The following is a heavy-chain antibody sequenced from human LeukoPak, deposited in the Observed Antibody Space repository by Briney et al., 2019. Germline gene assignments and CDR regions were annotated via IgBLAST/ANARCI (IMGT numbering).Heavy chain of an antibody. D-gene: IGHD1-26*01. CDR1: GFTFSDYY. Sequence: PGGSLRLSCAASGFTFSDYYMSWIRQAPGKGLEWVSYISSSGSTIYYADSEKGRFTISRDNAKNSLYLQMNSLRAEDTAVYYCAGDTSVGAHDYWGQGTLVTVSS. CDR2: ISSSGSTI. V-gene: IGHV3-11*04. J-gene: IGHJ4*02. CDR3: AGDTSVGAHDY.